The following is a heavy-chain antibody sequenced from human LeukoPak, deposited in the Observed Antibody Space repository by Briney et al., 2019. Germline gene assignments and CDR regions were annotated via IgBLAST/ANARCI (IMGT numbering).Heavy chain of an antibody. CDR1: GGTLSSYA. Sequence: SVKVSCKASGGTLSSYAISWVRQAPGQGLEWMGRIIPIFGTANYAQKFQGRVTITTDESTSTAYMELSSLRSEDTAVYYCARDPPHGGPFDYWGQGTLVTVSS. J-gene: IGHJ4*02. CDR3: ARDPPHGGPFDY. CDR2: IIPIFGTA. D-gene: IGHD2-15*01. V-gene: IGHV1-69*05.